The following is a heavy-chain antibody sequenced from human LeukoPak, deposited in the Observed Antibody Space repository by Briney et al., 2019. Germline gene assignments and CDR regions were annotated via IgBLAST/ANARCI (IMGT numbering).Heavy chain of an antibody. CDR3: ARSSEGRYYYDSSGFSYYYYYMDV. CDR1: RGSISSYY. D-gene: IGHD3-22*01. CDR2: IYYSGST. Sequence: PSETLSLTGSVSRGSISSYYWSWIRQPPGKGLEWIGYIYYSGSTNYNPSLKSRVTISVDTSKNQFSLKLSSVTAADTAVYYCARSSEGRYYYDSSGFSYYYYYMDVWGKGTTVTISS. V-gene: IGHV4-59*01. J-gene: IGHJ6*03.